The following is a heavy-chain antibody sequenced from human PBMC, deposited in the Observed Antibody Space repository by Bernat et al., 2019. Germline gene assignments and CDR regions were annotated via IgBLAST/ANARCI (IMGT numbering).Heavy chain of an antibody. CDR1: GGSISSSRYY. D-gene: IGHD1-1*01. CDR3: ARPTTTGTRYDAFDI. J-gene: IGHJ3*02. V-gene: IGHV4-39*01. Sequence: QLQLQESGPGLVKPSETLSLTCSVSGGSISSSRYYWGWIRQPPGKGLEWIGCIYYTGSAYDNPSLKSRATMSVDTSKNQFSLRLSSVTAADTAVYYCARPTTTGTRYDAFDIWGHGTMVTVSS. CDR2: IYYTGSA.